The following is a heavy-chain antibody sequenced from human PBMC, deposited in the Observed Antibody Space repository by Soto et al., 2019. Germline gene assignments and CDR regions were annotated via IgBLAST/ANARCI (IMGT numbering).Heavy chain of an antibody. D-gene: IGHD2-2*01. CDR1: GFTFSSYS. J-gene: IGHJ3*02. CDR3: ARVAYCSSTSCYDTNLSDDEDAFDI. V-gene: IGHV3-48*01. Sequence: GGSLRLSCAASGFTFSSYSMNWVRQAPGKGLEWVSYISSSSSTIYYADSVKGRFTISRDNAKNSLYLQMNSLRAEDTAVYYCARVAYCSSTSCYDTNLSDDEDAFDIWGQGTMVTVSS. CDR2: ISSSSSTI.